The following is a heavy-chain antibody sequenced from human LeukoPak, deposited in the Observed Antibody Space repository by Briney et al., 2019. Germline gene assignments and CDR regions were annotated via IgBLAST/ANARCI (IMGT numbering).Heavy chain of an antibody. J-gene: IGHJ4*02. Sequence: GGSLRLSCAASGFTFDDYGMSWVRQAPGKGLEWVSGINWNGGSTGYADSVKGRFTISRDNAKNSLYLQMNSLRAEDTAVYYCARELLWFGELLYPINYFDYWGQGTLVTVSS. CDR2: INWNGGST. V-gene: IGHV3-20*04. D-gene: IGHD3-10*01. CDR1: GFTFDDYG. CDR3: ARELLWFGELLYPINYFDY.